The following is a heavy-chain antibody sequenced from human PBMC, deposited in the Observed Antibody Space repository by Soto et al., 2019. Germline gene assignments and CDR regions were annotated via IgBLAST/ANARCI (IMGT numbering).Heavy chain of an antibody. CDR1: GASINSGGYY. J-gene: IGHJ4*02. CDR2: IYYTGST. Sequence: PSVSLSLTCGVCGASINSGGYYWSWLSQSQGKGLEWIGHIYYTGSTFYSPSLKSRLTISLDTSKSQFSLYLRSVTAADTAMYYCTRIEMASIKWGRGTLVTVSS. CDR3: TRIEMASIK. V-gene: IGHV4-31*11.